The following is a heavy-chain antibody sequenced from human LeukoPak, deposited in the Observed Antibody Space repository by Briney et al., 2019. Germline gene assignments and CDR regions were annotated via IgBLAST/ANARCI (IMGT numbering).Heavy chain of an antibody. CDR2: ISSSSSTI. D-gene: IGHD2-2*01. J-gene: IGHJ4*02. Sequence: PGGSLRLSCAASGFTFSSYSMNWVRQAPGKGLEWVSYISSSSSTIYYADSVKGRFTISRDNAKNSLYLQMNSLRAEDTAVYYCARGDQDIVVVPAAYDYWGQGTLVTVSS. CDR3: ARGDQDIVVVPAAYDY. V-gene: IGHV3-48*01. CDR1: GFTFSSYS.